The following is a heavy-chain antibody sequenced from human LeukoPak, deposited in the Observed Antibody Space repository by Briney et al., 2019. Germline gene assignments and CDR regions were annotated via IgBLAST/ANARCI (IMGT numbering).Heavy chain of an antibody. V-gene: IGHV3-23*01. D-gene: IGHD6-19*01. CDR1: EFKFNDYA. J-gene: IGHJ4*02. CDR3: AKGSAPLGYSEY. Sequence: SGGSLRLSCVASEFKFNDYAMSWVRQAPGKGLEWVSSISDDTTGTYYADSVKGRFTISRDNFRNTLYLQMSSLRAEDTAVYYCAKGSAPLGYSEYWGQGALVTVSS. CDR2: ISDDTTGT.